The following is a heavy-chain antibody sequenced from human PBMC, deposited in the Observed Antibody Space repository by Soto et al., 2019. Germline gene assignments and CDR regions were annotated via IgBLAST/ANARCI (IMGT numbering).Heavy chain of an antibody. Sequence: PGGSLRLSCAASGFTFSSHAMSWVRQAPGKGLEWVSAISGSGGSTYYADSVKGRFTISRDNSKNTLYLQMNSLRAEDTAVYYCAKESGGQGYSSSWYDFDCWGQGTLVTVSS. J-gene: IGHJ4*02. V-gene: IGHV3-23*01. D-gene: IGHD6-13*01. CDR2: ISGSGGST. CDR1: GFTFSSHA. CDR3: AKESGGQGYSSSWYDFDC.